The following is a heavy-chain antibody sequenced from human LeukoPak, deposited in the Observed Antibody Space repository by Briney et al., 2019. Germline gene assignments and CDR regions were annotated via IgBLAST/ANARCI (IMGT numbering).Heavy chain of an antibody. J-gene: IGHJ4*02. Sequence: GRSLRLSCAASGFTFSSYAMHWVRQAPGKGLEWVAVISYDGSNKYYADSVKGRFTISRDNSKNTLYLQMNSLRAEDTAVYYCARDSGFIAAAGSFDYWGQGTLVTVSS. CDR1: GFTFSSYA. D-gene: IGHD6-13*01. CDR3: ARDSGFIAAAGSFDY. V-gene: IGHV3-30*01. CDR2: ISYDGSNK.